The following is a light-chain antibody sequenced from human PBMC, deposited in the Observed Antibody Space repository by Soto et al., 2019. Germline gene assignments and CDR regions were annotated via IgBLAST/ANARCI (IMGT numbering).Light chain of an antibody. V-gene: IGKV1-17*01. Sequence: DIPITHSRSSLSSSVECIGIISVPASQSISNHLTWYQQKPGKAPKLLIFAASTLHSGVPSRFSGSGSGTEFTLTISSLQPEDFATYYCQQHNSYPLTFGGGTKVDI. CDR3: QQHNSYPLT. CDR1: QSISNH. CDR2: AAS. J-gene: IGKJ4*01.